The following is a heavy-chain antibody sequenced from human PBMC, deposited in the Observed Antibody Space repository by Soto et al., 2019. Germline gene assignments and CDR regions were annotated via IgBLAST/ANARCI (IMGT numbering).Heavy chain of an antibody. CDR1: GFTFDDYA. V-gene: IGHV3-9*01. J-gene: IGHJ6*01. D-gene: IGHD5-18*01. CDR2: ISSNSASI. CDR3: AKGRAGYSHGYDYYTMDV. Sequence: QTWGYLRVSWASSGFTFDDYAMSWVRQAPGKGLDWVSAISSNSASIGYADSGKGRFTISRENAKNSLYLQMNSLRAEDTALYYCAKGRAGYSHGYDYYTMDVWGQGTTVTVSS.